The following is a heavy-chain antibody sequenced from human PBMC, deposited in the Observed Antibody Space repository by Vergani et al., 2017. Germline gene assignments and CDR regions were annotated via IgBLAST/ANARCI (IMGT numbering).Heavy chain of an antibody. CDR2: ISGDGGSP. Sequence: EVQLLESGGGLVQPGGSLRLSCAASGFTFSSYAMSWVRQAPGKGLEWVSAISGDGGSPYSADSVKGRFTISRDNSENTLYLQMNSLRAEDTAVYYCAKRGYIYGYYYYGMDVWGQGTTVTVSS. J-gene: IGHJ6*02. V-gene: IGHV3-23*01. D-gene: IGHD5-18*01. CDR3: AKRGYIYGYYYYGMDV. CDR1: GFTFSSYA.